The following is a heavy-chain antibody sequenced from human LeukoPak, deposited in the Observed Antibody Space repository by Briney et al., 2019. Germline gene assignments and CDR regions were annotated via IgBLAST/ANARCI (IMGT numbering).Heavy chain of an antibody. V-gene: IGHV3-9*01. CDR2: ISWNSGSL. CDR3: ARAQVCVWAGTGTVSLCDAFDI. CDR1: GFTFDDYA. D-gene: IGHD1/OR15-1a*01. J-gene: IGHJ3*02. Sequence: GGYLRLYCAASGFTFDDYAMHWVGPAPGKGLEWVSGISWNSGSLGYADSVKGRFTISRDNAKNSLYLQMNSLRAEDTALYYCARAQVCVWAGTGTVSLCDAFDIWGQGTMVTVSS.